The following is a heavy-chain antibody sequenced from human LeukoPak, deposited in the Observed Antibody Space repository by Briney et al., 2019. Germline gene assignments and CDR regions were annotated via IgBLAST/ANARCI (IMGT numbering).Heavy chain of an antibody. CDR3: ARPYYYDSSGYFNMDV. J-gene: IGHJ6*02. Sequence: SETLSLTCAVYGGSFSGYYWSWIRQPPGKGLEWLGEINHSGSTNYNPSLKSRVTISVDTSENQFSLKLSSVTAADTAVYYCARPYYYDSSGYFNMDVWGQGTTVTVSS. CDR2: INHSGST. V-gene: IGHV4-34*01. D-gene: IGHD3-22*01. CDR1: GGSFSGYY.